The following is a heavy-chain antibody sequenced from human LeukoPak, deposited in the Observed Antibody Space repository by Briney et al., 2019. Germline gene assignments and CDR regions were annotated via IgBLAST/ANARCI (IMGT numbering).Heavy chain of an antibody. CDR3: ARAKYQLLFDY. CDR1: GGSFSGYY. J-gene: IGHJ4*02. CDR2: INHSGST. D-gene: IGHD2-2*01. V-gene: IGHV4-34*01. Sequence: SETLSLTCAVYGGSFSGYYWSWIRQPPGKGLEWIGEINHSGSTNYNPSLKSRVTISVDTSKNQFSLKLSSVTAADTAVYYCARAKYQLLFDYWGQGNLVTVSS.